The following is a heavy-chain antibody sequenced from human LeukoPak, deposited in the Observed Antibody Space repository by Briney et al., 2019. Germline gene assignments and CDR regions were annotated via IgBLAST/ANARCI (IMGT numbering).Heavy chain of an antibody. V-gene: IGHV5-51*01. D-gene: IGHD4-17*01. Sequence: GESLKISCKGSGYIFTSYWIGWVRQMPGKGLEWMGIIYPGDSDIRYSPSFQGQVTISADKSISTAYLQWSSLKASDTAMYYCARHGTTVTTMAAFDIWGQGTMVTVSS. CDR1: GYIFTSYW. CDR2: IYPGDSDI. CDR3: ARHGTTVTTMAAFDI. J-gene: IGHJ3*02.